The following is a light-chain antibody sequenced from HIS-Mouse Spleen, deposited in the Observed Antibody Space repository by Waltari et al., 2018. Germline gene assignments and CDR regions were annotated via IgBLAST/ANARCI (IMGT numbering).Light chain of an antibody. CDR2: DVS. J-gene: IGLJ2*01. V-gene: IGLV2-14*03. CDR3: CSYAGSSTSVV. CDR1: SSDVGGYNY. Sequence: QSALTQPASVSGSPGQSITISFTVTSSDVGGYNYVPWYQQHPGKAPKLMIYDVSNRPSGVSNRFSGSKSGNTASLTISGLQAEDEADYYCCSYAGSSTSVVFGGGTKLTVL.